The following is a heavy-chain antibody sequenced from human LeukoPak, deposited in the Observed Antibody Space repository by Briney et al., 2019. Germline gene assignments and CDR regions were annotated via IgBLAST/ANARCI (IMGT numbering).Heavy chain of an antibody. CDR1: GFTFSSYS. J-gene: IGHJ4*02. V-gene: IGHV3-21*01. D-gene: IGHD3-16*01. CDR3: ARDVDHHGGLDY. CDR2: FSRSSSYI. Sequence: GGSLRLSCAASGFTFSSYSMNWVRQAPGKGLEWVSSFSRSSSYIYHADSVKGRFTISRDNAKNSLYLQMNSLRAEDTAVYYCARDVDHHGGLDYWGQGTLVTVSS.